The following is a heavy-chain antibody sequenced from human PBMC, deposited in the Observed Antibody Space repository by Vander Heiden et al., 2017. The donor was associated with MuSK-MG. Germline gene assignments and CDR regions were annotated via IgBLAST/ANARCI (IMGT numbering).Heavy chain of an antibody. V-gene: IGHV3-23*01. CDR2: ISGSGGST. CDR1: GFPFGSYA. D-gene: IGHD6-13*01. Sequence: EVQLLASGGGLVQPGGSLRLSCAASGFPFGSYAMSWVRQAPGKGLEWVSAISGSGGSTYYAESVKGRFTISRDNSKNTLYLQMNSLRAEDTAVYYCARQRGPSSWHAFDIWGQGTMVTVSS. CDR3: ARQRGPSSWHAFDI. J-gene: IGHJ3*02.